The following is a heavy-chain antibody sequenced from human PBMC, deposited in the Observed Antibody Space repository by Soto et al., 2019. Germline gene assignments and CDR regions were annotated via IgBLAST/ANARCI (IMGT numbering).Heavy chain of an antibody. V-gene: IGHV5-51*01. CDR2: IYPNDSRV. CDR3: ARSPRSSPYFDY. J-gene: IGHJ4*02. CDR1: GYRFSSYW. Sequence: PGESLKISCQTSGYRFSSYWIVWVRQMPGKGLEWMGIIYPNDSRVKYSPSFHGKVTISADRSINTAYLQWNSLEASDTAFYFCARSPRSSPYFDYWGQGALVTVSS. D-gene: IGHD6-13*01.